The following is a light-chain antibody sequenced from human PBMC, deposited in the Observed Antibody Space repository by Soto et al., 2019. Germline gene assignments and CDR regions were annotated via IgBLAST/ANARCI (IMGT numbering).Light chain of an antibody. CDR1: SSDVGDYNY. CDR2: EVS. V-gene: IGLV2-14*01. Sequence: QSALTQPASVSGSPGQSITISCTGTSSDVGDYNYVSWYQRHPGKAPKLMIYEVSNRPSGVSNRFSGSKCGNTASLTISGLQAEDEADYYCSSYTSSSTVVVFGGGTKLTVL. J-gene: IGLJ2*01. CDR3: SSYTSSSTVVV.